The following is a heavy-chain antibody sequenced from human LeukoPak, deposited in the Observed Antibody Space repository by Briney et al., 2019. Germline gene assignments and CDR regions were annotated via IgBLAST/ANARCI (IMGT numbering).Heavy chain of an antibody. CDR3: AKDLCGGSCYGADY. D-gene: IGHD2-15*01. CDR2: ISYDGSNK. Sequence: GGSLRLSCAASGFTFSSYGMHWVRQAPGKGLEWVAVISYDGSNKYYADSVKGRFTISRDNSKNTLYLQMNSLRAEDTAVYYCAKDLCGGSCYGADYWGQGTLVTVSS. J-gene: IGHJ4*02. CDR1: GFTFSSYG. V-gene: IGHV3-30*18.